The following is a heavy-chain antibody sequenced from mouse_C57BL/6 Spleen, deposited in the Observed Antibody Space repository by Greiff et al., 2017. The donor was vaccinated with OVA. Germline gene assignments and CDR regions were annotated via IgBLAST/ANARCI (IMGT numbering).Heavy chain of an antibody. Sequence: EVQLQQSGPVLVKPGASVKMSCKASGYTFTDYYMNWVKQSHGKSLEWIGVINPYNGGTSYNQKFKGKATLTVDKSSSTAYMELNSLTSEDSAVYYCARNYGSKAWFAYWGQGTLVTVSA. D-gene: IGHD1-1*01. CDR1: GYTFTDYY. CDR3: ARNYGSKAWFAY. CDR2: INPYNGGT. V-gene: IGHV1-19*01. J-gene: IGHJ3*01.